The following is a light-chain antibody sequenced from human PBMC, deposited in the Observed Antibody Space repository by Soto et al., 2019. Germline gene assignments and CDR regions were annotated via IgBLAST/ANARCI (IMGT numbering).Light chain of an antibody. J-gene: IGKJ4*01. CDR3: QQYHSYSLT. Sequence: DIQMTQSPSTVSASVGDRVTITCRASQSISSWLAWYQQKPGKAPKLLIYKASSLEGGVPSRFSGSGSGTDFTLTISSLQPDDFATYYCQQYHSYSLTFGGGTKVDIK. V-gene: IGKV1-5*03. CDR2: KAS. CDR1: QSISSW.